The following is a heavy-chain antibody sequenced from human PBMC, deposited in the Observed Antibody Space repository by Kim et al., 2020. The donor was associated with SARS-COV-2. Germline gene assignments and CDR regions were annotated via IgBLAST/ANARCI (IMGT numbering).Heavy chain of an antibody. Sequence: GGSLRLSCAASGFTFSSYAMTWVRQSPGKGLEWVSTIDGSGDSTYYADSVKGRFTISRDNSKNTLYLQMNSLRADDTAVYYCARGVDTRGYSFVYYCHG. J-gene: IGHJ6*01. V-gene: IGHV3-23*01. CDR3: ARGVDTRGYSFVYYCHG. D-gene: IGHD2-15*01. CDR2: IDGSGDST. CDR1: GFTFSSYA.